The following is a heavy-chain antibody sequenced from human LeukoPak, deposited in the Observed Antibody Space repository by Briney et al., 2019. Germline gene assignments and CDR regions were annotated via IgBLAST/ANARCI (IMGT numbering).Heavy chain of an antibody. V-gene: IGHV7-4-1*02. D-gene: IGHD4-11*01. CDR2: INTNTGNP. CDR3: ARESSKRLYNWFDP. Sequence: GASVKVSCKASGYTFTSYAMNWVRQAPGQGLEWMGWINTNTGNPTYAQGFTGRFVFSLDTSVSTAYLQISSLKAEDTAVYYCARESSKRLYNWFDPWGQGTLVTVSS. J-gene: IGHJ5*02. CDR1: GYTFTSYA.